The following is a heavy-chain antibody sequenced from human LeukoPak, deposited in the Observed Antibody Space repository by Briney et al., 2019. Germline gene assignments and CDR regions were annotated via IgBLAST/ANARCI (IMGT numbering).Heavy chain of an antibody. CDR2: ISYDGSNK. Sequence: GGSLRLSCAASGFTFSSYGMHWVRQAPGKGLEGVAVISYDGSNKYYADSVKGRFTISRDNSKNTLYLQMNSLRAEDTAVYYCAKDNTLVAFDYWGQGTLVTVSS. J-gene: IGHJ4*02. CDR1: GFTFSSYG. V-gene: IGHV3-30*18. CDR3: AKDNTLVAFDY. D-gene: IGHD2-15*01.